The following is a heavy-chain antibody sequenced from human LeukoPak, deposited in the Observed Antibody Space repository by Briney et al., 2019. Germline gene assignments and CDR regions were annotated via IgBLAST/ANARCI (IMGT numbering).Heavy chain of an antibody. V-gene: IGHV4-30-2*01. CDR3: AGPWGGAFDI. Sequence: SENLSLTCTVSGGSISSGDYYWSWIRQPPGKGPEWIGYIYQSGSTYYNPSLESRVTISVDRSKNQFSLKLISVTAADTAVYYCAGPWGGAFDIWGQGTMVTVSS. J-gene: IGHJ3*02. CDR1: GGSISSGDYY. CDR2: IYQSGST. D-gene: IGHD3-16*01.